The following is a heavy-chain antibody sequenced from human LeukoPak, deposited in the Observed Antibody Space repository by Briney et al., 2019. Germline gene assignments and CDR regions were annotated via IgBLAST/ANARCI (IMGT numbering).Heavy chain of an antibody. D-gene: IGHD3-22*01. Sequence: SSVKVSCKASLGTFSNHAISWVRPAPGHGVEWMGRIIPIFEAAHYAQKFRGRVTITADKYTRTAYMELSSLRSEDTAIYYCASPRTSSGYTLDAFDIWGQGTMVTASS. V-gene: IGHV1-69*06. CDR2: IIPIFEAA. J-gene: IGHJ3*02. CDR1: LGTFSNHA. CDR3: ASPRTSSGYTLDAFDI.